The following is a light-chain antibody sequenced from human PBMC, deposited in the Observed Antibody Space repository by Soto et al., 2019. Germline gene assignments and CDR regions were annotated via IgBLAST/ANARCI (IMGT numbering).Light chain of an antibody. V-gene: IGKV3-20*01. Sequence: IGLKHSPGTLSLSTGERATLSCRASQGVSSSYLAWYPQKSGQAPRPLIYGASSRATGIPDRFSGSGSGTDFTLTISRLEPEDSAVYYCQQYGSPPRTFGQGTKVDI. J-gene: IGKJ1*01. CDR3: QQYGSPPRT. CDR1: QGVSSSY. CDR2: GAS.